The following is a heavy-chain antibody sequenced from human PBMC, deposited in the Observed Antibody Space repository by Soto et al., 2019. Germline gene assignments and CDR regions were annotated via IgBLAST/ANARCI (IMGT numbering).Heavy chain of an antibody. J-gene: IGHJ4*02. CDR1: GGSINNYY. CDR3: ARVGGYSGYAAY. D-gene: IGHD3-22*01. Sequence: SETLSLTCRVSGGSINNYYWSWFRQPPGEGLEWIGYIFYTGTTTYNPSLNSRVTISTDASNNQVSLKLKSVTAADTAVYYCARVGGYSGYAAYWGQGALVTVSS. V-gene: IGHV4-59*01. CDR2: IFYTGTT.